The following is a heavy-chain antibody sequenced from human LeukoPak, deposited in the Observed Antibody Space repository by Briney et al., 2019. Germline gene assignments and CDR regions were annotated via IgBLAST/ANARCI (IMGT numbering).Heavy chain of an antibody. CDR1: GFTFSTYS. D-gene: IGHD3-16*01. Sequence: GGSLRLSCAASGFTFSTYSLNWVRQAPGKGLEWVSAISKSGDHTYYAASAKGRFTIYRDNSKNTQYLQMNSLRAEDTAVYYCATSWGPDTSAFRWGRDGMDVWGQGTTVIVS. J-gene: IGHJ6*02. V-gene: IGHV3-23*01. CDR3: ATSWGPDTSAFRWGRDGMDV. CDR2: ISKSGDHT.